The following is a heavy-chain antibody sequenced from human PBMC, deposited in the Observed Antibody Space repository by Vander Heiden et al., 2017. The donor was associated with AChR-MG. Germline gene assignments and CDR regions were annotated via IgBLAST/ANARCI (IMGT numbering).Heavy chain of an antibody. CDR2: IYYSGST. D-gene: IGHD2-15*01. V-gene: IGHV4-31*03. CDR3: ARYGSGGRMSS. J-gene: IGHJ5*02. Sequence: QVQLQESGPGLVKPSQTLSLTCPVSAGSISSGGYYWSWIRQHPGKGLEWIGYIYYSGSTYYNPSLKSRVTISVDTSKHQFSLKISSVTAADTAVYYCARYGSGGRMSSWGQGTLVTVSS. CDR1: AGSISSGGYY.